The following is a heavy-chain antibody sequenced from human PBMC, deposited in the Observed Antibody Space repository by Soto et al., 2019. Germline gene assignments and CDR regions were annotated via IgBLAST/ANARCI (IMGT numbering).Heavy chain of an antibody. CDR3: AKAIGIWGYFDL. J-gene: IGHJ2*01. CDR1: GFTFSTYA. CDR2: ISAGGGST. Sequence: EVQLLESGGGLVQPGGSLRLSCAASGFTFSTYAMGWVRQAPGKGLEWFSAISAGGGSTYYADSVKGRFTISRNNSHNAVDLQMNSLRAEETAVYYCAKAIGIWGYFDLWGRGTLVTVSS. V-gene: IGHV3-23*01. D-gene: IGHD3-16*01.